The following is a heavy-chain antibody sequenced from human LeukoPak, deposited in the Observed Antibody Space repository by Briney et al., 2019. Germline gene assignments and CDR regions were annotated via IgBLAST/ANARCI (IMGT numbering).Heavy chain of an antibody. J-gene: IGHJ4*02. CDR1: GFTFNDYG. D-gene: IGHD5-18*01. CDR2: INWNGGRT. Sequence: GGSLRLSCAASGFTFNDYGMSWVRQAPGKGLEWVSGINWNGGRTGYADSMKGRFIISRDNAKNSLYLQVNSLRAEDTAVYYCARDLGIQLWLDFDYWGQGTLVTVSS. CDR3: ARDLGIQLWLDFDY. V-gene: IGHV3-20*04.